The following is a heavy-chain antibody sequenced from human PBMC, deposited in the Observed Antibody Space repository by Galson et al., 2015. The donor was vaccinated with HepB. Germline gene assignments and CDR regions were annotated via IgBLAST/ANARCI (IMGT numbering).Heavy chain of an antibody. J-gene: IGHJ6*02. V-gene: IGHV3-53*04. CDR3: ARVADYYYYGMDV. Sequence: SLRLSCAASGFTVSSNYMSWVRQAPGKGLEWVSVIYSGGSTYHADSVKGRFTISRHNSKNTLYLQMNSLRAEDTAVYYCARVADYYYYGMDVWGQGTTVTVSS. CDR2: IYSGGST. CDR1: GFTVSSNY. D-gene: IGHD2-15*01.